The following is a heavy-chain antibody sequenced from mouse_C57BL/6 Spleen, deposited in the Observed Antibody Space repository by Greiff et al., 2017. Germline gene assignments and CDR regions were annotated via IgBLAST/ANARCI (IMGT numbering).Heavy chain of an antibody. V-gene: IGHV1-52*01. Sequence: QVQLKQPGAELVRPGSSVKLSCKASGYTFTSYWMHWVKQRPIQGLEWIGNIDPSDSETHYNQKFKDKATLTVDKSSSTAYMQLSSLTSEDSAVYYCARGDYDGFDYWGQGTTLTVSS. D-gene: IGHD2-3*01. J-gene: IGHJ2*01. CDR1: GYTFTSYW. CDR2: IDPSDSET. CDR3: ARGDYDGFDY.